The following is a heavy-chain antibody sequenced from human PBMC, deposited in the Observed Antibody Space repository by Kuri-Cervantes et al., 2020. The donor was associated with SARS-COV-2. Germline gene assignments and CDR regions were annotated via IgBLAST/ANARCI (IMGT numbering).Heavy chain of an antibody. CDR2: ISAYNGNT. D-gene: IGHD1-26*01. CDR3: ARGLDSGSYLSPWGADY. J-gene: IGHJ4*02. CDR1: GYTFTSYG. Sequence: SVKVSCKASGYTFTSYGISWVRQAPGQGLEWMGWISAYNGNTNYAQKLQGRVTMTTDTSTSTAYMELRSLRSDDTAVYYCARGLDSGSYLSPWGADYWGQGTLVTVSS. V-gene: IGHV1-18*01.